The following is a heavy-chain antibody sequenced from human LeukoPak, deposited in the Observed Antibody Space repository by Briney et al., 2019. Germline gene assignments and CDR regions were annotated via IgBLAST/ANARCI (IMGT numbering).Heavy chain of an antibody. Sequence: GGSLRLSCAASGFTFSNAWMSWVRQAPGKGLEWVAVISYDGSNKHYADSVKGRFTISRDNSKNTLYLQMNSLRAEDTAVYYCARATDIVLMVYAPGGYWGQGTLVTVSS. D-gene: IGHD2-8*01. CDR1: GFTFSNAW. CDR2: ISYDGSNK. V-gene: IGHV3-30-3*01. CDR3: ARATDIVLMVYAPGGY. J-gene: IGHJ4*02.